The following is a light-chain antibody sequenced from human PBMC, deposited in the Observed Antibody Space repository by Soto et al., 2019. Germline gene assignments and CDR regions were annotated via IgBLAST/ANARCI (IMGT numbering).Light chain of an antibody. J-gene: IGKJ1*01. CDR1: QSVSSTY. CDR3: QQYGSSPRT. V-gene: IGKV3-20*01. CDR2: AAS. Sequence: EIVLTQSPGILSSSPGDRATLSCRASQSVSSTYLAWYQQKPGQAPRLLIYAASSRATGIPDRFSGSGSGTDFTLTISRLEPEDFAVYYCQQYGSSPRTFGQGTKVEIK.